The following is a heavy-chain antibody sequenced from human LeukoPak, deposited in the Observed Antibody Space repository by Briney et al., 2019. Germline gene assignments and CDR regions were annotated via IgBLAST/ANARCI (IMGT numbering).Heavy chain of an antibody. CDR3: AKVADSGSYPYYFDY. J-gene: IGHJ4*02. D-gene: IGHD1-26*01. CDR1: GFTFNSYS. V-gene: IGHV3-23*01. CDR2: ISGSGGST. Sequence: PGGSLRLSCAASGFTFNSYSMNWVRQAPGKGLEWVSAISGSGGSTYYADSVKGRFTISRDNSKNTLYLQMNSLRAEDTAVYYCAKVADSGSYPYYFDYWGQGTLVTVSS.